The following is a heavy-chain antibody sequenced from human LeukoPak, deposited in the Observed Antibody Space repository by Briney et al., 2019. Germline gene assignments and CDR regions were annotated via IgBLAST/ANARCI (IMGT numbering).Heavy chain of an antibody. D-gene: IGHD2-15*01. Sequence: SGGSLRLSCAASGFTFSSYSMNWIRQPPGKGLEWIGEINHSGSTNYNPSLKSRVTISVDTSKNQFSLKLSSVTAADTAVYYCARRYCSGGSCSDFQHWGQGTLVTVSS. V-gene: IGHV4-34*01. CDR3: ARRYCSGGSCSDFQH. J-gene: IGHJ1*01. CDR2: INHSGST. CDR1: GFTFSSYS.